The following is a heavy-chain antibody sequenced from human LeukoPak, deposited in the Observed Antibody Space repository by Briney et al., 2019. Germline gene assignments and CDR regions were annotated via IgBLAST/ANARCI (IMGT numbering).Heavy chain of an antibody. CDR1: GYRFTTYW. V-gene: IGHV5-51*01. CDR3: ARLTGDLYFDS. CDR2: IYPGDSDT. D-gene: IGHD7-27*01. Sequence: GESLKISCKGSGYRFTTYWIGWVRQMPGKGLERMGIIYPGDSDTRYSSSFLGQVTISVDKSISTAYLQWSSLEASDTAMYYCARLTGDLYFDSWGQGTLVTVSS. J-gene: IGHJ4*02.